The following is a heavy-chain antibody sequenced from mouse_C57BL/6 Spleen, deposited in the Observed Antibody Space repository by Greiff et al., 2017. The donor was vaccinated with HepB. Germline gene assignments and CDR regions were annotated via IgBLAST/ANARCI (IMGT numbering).Heavy chain of an antibody. CDR2: ISDGGSYT. CDR1: GFTFSSYA. Sequence: DVHLVESGGGLVKPGGSLKLSCAASGFTFSSYAMSWVRQTPEKRLEWVATISDGGSYTYYPDNVKGRFTISRDNAKNNLYLQMGHLKSEDTAMYDCERDGAVMDYWGQGTSVTVSS. V-gene: IGHV5-4*01. J-gene: IGHJ4*01. CDR3: ERDGAVMDY.